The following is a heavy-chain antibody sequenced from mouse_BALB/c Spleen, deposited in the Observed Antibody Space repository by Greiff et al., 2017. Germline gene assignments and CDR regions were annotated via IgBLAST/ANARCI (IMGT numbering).Heavy chain of an antibody. Sequence: VQLQQSGAELVRPGALVKLSCKASGFNIKDYYMHWVKQRPEQGLEWIGWIDPENGNTIYDPKFQGKASITADTSSNTAYLQLSSLTSEDTAVYCCAASYEGWCAYWGQGTLVTVSA. CDR1: GFNIKDYY. D-gene: IGHD2-12*01. CDR2: IDPENGNT. V-gene: IGHV14-1*02. CDR3: AASYEGWCAY. J-gene: IGHJ3*01.